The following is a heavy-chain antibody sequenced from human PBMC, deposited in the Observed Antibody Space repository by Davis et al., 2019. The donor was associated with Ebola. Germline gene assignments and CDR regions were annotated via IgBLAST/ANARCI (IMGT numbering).Heavy chain of an antibody. CDR3: ARGGITMMIVPRDYYYGLYV. Sequence: ASVKVSCKASGYTFTGNYIQWVRQAPGQGLEWMGRINPNSGGTNYAQKFQGRVTMSRDTSTRTAYMEMSRLRSDDTAVYFCARGGITMMIVPRDYYYGLYVWGQGTTVTFSS. CDR2: INPNSGGT. D-gene: IGHD3-22*01. V-gene: IGHV1-2*06. CDR1: GYTFTGNY. J-gene: IGHJ6*02.